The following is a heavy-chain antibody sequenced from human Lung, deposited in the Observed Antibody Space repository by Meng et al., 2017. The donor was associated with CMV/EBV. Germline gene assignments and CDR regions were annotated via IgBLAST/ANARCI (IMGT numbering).Heavy chain of an antibody. J-gene: IGHJ4*02. CDR2: INHNGGNT. Sequence: SCKGSGCTFTSYDISWVRQATGKGLEWMGEINHNGGNTGNAQKLQGRVTTTGTTTIHTSYMLLSRMRAETAAEYCSARGLSNTRFDSWGQGTLVTVSS. D-gene: IGHD2-2*01. CDR3: ARGLSNTRFDS. V-gene: IGHV1-8*01. CDR1: GCTFTSYD.